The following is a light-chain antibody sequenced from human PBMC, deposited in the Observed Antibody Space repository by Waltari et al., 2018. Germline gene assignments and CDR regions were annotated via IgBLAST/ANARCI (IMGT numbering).Light chain of an antibody. CDR1: SSNVGSNY. V-gene: IGLV1-47*01. CDR3: AAWDDSLRAKFV. J-gene: IGLJ1*01. CDR2: RND. Sequence: QSVLTQPPSASGTPGQRVTISCSGSSSNVGSNYVYWYHQLPGTAPKLLIYRNDHRASWVPERFSASKSGTLASLAISGLRSEDEADYYCAAWDDSLRAKFVFGTGTKVTVL.